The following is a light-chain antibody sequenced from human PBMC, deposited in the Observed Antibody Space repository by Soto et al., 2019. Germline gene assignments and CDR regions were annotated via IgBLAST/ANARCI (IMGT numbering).Light chain of an antibody. V-gene: IGKV3-20*01. CDR3: QQYGSSPPLT. Sequence: EIVLTQSPGTLTLSPGGRATLSCRASRSVSSSFLAWYQQKPGQAPRLLIYGASSRATGIPDRFSGSGSGRDFTLTFSRLEPEDFAVYYCQQYGSSPPLTFGGGTKVEIK. CDR1: RSVSSSF. CDR2: GAS. J-gene: IGKJ4*01.